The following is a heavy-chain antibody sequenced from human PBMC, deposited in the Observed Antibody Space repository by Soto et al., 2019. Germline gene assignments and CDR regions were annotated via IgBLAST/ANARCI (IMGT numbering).Heavy chain of an antibody. J-gene: IGHJ4*02. D-gene: IGHD3-9*01. V-gene: IGHV3-23*01. CDR1: GFTFSSYA. CDR2: ISGSGGST. Sequence: GGSLRLSCAASGFTFSSYAMSWVRQAPGKGLEWVSAISGSGGSTYYADSVKGRFTISRDNSKNTLYLQMNSLRAEDTAVYYCAKDSGRYFDWLGPILFDYWGQGTLVTVSS. CDR3: AKDSGRYFDWLGPILFDY.